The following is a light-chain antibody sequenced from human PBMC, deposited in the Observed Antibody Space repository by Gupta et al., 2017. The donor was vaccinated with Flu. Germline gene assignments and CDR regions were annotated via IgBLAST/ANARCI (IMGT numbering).Light chain of an antibody. CDR2: AAS. CDR3: QQSYSTPPST. V-gene: IGKV1-39*01. CDR1: QSISSF. Sequence: SSLSASVGDRVTITCRASQSISSFLNWYQQKPGKAPKLLIYAASSLPSGVPSRFSGSGSGTDFTLTISSLQPEDFATYYCQQSYSTPPSTFGGGAKVGI. J-gene: IGKJ4*01.